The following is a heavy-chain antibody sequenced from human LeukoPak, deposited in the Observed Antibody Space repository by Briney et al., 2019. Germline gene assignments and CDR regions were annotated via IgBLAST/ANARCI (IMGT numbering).Heavy chain of an antibody. Sequence: PGGSLRLSCVASEFIFRRYWMTWVRQAPGKGLEWVANINQDGSENYYVDSVKGRFTISRDNAKNSLYLQMNSLRAEDTAVYYCARDRDPGIRGYSGYGAYHYGLDVWGQGTTVSVSS. CDR3: ARDRDPGIRGYSGYGAYHYGLDV. D-gene: IGHD5-12*01. CDR2: INQDGSEN. J-gene: IGHJ6*02. CDR1: EFIFRRYW. V-gene: IGHV3-7*05.